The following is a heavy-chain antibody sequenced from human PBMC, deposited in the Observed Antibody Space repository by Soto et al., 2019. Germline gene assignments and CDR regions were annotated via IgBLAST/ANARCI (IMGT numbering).Heavy chain of an antibody. CDR2: IYYSGST. D-gene: IGHD5-18*01. Sequence: SETLSLTCTVSGGSISSGGYYWSWIRQHPGKGLEWIGYIYYSGSTYYNPSLKSRVTLSVDTSKNQFSLKLSSVTAAATAVYYCARAYRPIQLWYFDYWGQGTLVTVSS. CDR3: ARAYRPIQLWYFDY. CDR1: GGSISSGGYY. V-gene: IGHV4-31*03. J-gene: IGHJ4*02.